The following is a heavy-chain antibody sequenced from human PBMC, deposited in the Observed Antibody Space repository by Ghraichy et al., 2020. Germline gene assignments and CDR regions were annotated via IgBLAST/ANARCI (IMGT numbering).Heavy chain of an antibody. J-gene: IGHJ3*02. CDR3: ARHRRPGYSSSWGLRGGAFDI. D-gene: IGHD6-13*01. CDR1: GGSISSSSYY. V-gene: IGHV4-39*01. CDR2: IYYSGST. Sequence: SETLSLTCTVSGGSISSSSYYWGWIRQPPGKGLEWIGSIYYSGSTYYNPSLKSRVTISVDTSKNQFSLKLSSVTAADTAVYYCARHRRPGYSSSWGLRGGAFDIWGQGTMVTVSS.